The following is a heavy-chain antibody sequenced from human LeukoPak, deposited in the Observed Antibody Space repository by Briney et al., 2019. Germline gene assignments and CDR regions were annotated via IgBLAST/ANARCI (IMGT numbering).Heavy chain of an antibody. Sequence: GGSLRLSCAASGFTFSSYAMSWVRQAPGKGLEWVSAISGSGGSTYYADSVKGRFTISRDNSKNTLYLQMNSLRAEDTAVYYCAKDLGTYDFWSGPPVYYMDVWGKGTTVTVSS. V-gene: IGHV3-23*01. CDR3: AKDLGTYDFWSGPPVYYMDV. CDR1: GFTFSSYA. D-gene: IGHD3-3*01. CDR2: ISGSGGST. J-gene: IGHJ6*03.